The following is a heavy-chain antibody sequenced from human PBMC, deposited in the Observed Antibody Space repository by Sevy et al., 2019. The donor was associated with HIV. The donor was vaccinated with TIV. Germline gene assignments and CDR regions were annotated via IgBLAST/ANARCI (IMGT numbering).Heavy chain of an antibody. Sequence: VSVKVSCKASGYTFTGYYMHWVRQAPGQGLEWMGWINPNSGGTNYAQKFQGRVTMTRDTSISTAYMELGRLRSDDTAVYYCARDPDSYCSSTSCLGCAFDIWGQGTMVTVSS. CDR3: ARDPDSYCSSTSCLGCAFDI. V-gene: IGHV1-2*02. CDR1: GYTFTGYY. D-gene: IGHD2-2*01. J-gene: IGHJ3*02. CDR2: INPNSGGT.